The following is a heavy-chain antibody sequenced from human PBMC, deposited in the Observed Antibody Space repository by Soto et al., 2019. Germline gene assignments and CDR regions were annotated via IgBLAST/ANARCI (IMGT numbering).Heavy chain of an antibody. D-gene: IGHD5-12*01. V-gene: IGHV4-34*12. CDR2: IFHGGST. CDR1: DGSFGGYY. J-gene: IGHJ5*02. CDR3: ARRGGLRKDWFDP. Sequence: SETLSLTCVVYDGSFGGYYWSWIRQPPGKGLEWIGEIFHGGSTNYNPSLKSRVSISVDTSKNQFSLKLSSVAAADTAVYYCARRGGLRKDWFDPWGQGTLVTVSS.